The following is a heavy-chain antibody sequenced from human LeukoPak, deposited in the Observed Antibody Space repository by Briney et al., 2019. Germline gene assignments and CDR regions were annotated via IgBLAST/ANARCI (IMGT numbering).Heavy chain of an antibody. CDR3: ARVRRLTMIVVVTRGAFDI. CDR1: GGSFSGYY. J-gene: IGHJ3*02. D-gene: IGHD3-22*01. V-gene: IGHV4-34*01. Sequence: PSETLSLTCAVYGGSFSGYYWSWIRQPPGKGLEWIGEINHSGSTNYNPSLKSRVTISVDTSKNQFSLKLSSVTAADTAVYYCARVRRLTMIVVVTRGAFDIWGQGTMVTVSS. CDR2: INHSGST.